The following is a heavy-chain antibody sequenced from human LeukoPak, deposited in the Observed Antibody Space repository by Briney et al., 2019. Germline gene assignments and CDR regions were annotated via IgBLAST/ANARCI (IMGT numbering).Heavy chain of an antibody. D-gene: IGHD6-19*01. Sequence: PGGSLRLPCAASGFTFSSYSMNWVRQAPGKGLEWVSVIYSGGSTYYADSVKGRFTISRDNSKNTLYLQMNSLRAEDTAVYYCARGPGQWLAEFDYWGQGTLVTVSS. CDR2: IYSGGST. CDR3: ARGPGQWLAEFDY. V-gene: IGHV3-53*01. CDR1: GFTFSSYS. J-gene: IGHJ4*02.